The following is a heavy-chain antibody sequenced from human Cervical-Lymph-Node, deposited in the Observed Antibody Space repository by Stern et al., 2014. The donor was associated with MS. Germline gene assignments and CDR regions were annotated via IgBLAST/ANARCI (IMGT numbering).Heavy chain of an antibody. D-gene: IGHD3-10*01. CDR2: ATYDGSDQ. V-gene: IGHV3-30*03. J-gene: IGHJ6*02. CDR3: ARDRGLTHYFYVMDV. CDR1: GFTFSDYG. Sequence: VQLVESGGGVVQPGKSLRLSCAASGFTFSDYGMHWVRQAPGKGLEGVALATYDGSDQYYADSVKGRFTVSRDNSKNTVLLQMNGLRPEDTAVYFCARDRGLTHYFYVMDVWGQGTTVTVSS.